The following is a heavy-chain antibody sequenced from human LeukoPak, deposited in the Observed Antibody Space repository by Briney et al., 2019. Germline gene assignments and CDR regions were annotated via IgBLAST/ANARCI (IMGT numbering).Heavy chain of an antibody. CDR1: GFTFSSYA. Sequence: GGSLRLSCAASGFTFSSYAMSWVRQAPGKGLEWVSGISGSGPYTFYTDSVKGRFTISRDSSKNTLYLQMNSLRAEDTALYYCAKHGYCSGISCFFDFWGQGTQVTVSS. CDR2: ISGSGPYT. V-gene: IGHV3-23*01. D-gene: IGHD2-2*03. CDR3: AKHGYCSGISCFFDF. J-gene: IGHJ4*02.